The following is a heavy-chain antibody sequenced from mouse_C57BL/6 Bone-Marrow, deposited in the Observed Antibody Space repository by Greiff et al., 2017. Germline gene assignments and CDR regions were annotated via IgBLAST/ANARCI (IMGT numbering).Heavy chain of an antibody. CDR1: GYTFTDYE. J-gene: IGHJ2*01. D-gene: IGHD1-1*01. CDR2: FDPETGGT. V-gene: IGHV1-15*01. Sequence: VQLQQSGAELVRPGASVTLSCKASGYTFTDYEMHWVKQTPVHGLEWIGAFDPETGGTAYNQKFKGKAILTADKSSSTAYMELRSLTTEDSAVYYCTRQGLYGSSQYYVDYWGQGTTLTVSS. CDR3: TRQGLYGSSQYYVDY.